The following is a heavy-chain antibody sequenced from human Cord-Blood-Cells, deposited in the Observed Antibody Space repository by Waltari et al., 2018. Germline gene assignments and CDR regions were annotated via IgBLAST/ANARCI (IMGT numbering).Heavy chain of an antibody. J-gene: IGHJ6*02. Sequence: QVQLVQSGAEVKKPGSSVKVSCKASGGTFSSYAISWLRQAPGQGLEWMGGIIPIFGTANYAQKFQGRVTITADESTSTAYMELSSLRSEYTAVYYCARGDYSNYDSYYYYGMDVWGQGTTVTVSS. CDR3: ARGDYSNYDSYYYYGMDV. CDR2: IIPIFGTA. D-gene: IGHD4-4*01. CDR1: GGTFSSYA. V-gene: IGHV1-69*01.